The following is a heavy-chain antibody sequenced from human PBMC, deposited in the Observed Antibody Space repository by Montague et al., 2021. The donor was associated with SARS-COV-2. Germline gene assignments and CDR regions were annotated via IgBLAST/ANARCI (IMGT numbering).Heavy chain of an antibody. CDR2: IKQSGST. J-gene: IGHJ4*02. Sequence: SETLSLTCAVYGGSFGADHWGWIRQPPGKGLEWIGDIKQSGSTNYNPSLKSRVTISVDTSRNQFSLKLTSVTAADTAVYFCAGGHVSVSMIVVVFNSAPYYFDYWGQGALVTVSA. V-gene: IGHV4-34*01. D-gene: IGHD3-22*01. CDR3: AGGHVSVSMIVVVFNSAPYYFDY. CDR1: GGSFGADH.